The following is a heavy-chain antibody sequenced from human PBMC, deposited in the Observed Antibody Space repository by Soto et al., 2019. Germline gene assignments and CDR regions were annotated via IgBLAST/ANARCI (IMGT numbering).Heavy chain of an antibody. CDR3: ARVLFGRGNWFDP. CDR1: GGTISSYY. D-gene: IGHD3-3*01. Sequence: SETLSLTCTVSGGTISSYYWSWIRQPPGKGLEWIGYIYYSGSTNYNPSLKSRVTISVDTSKNQFSLKLSSVTAADTAVYYCARVLFGRGNWFDPWGQGTLVTV. V-gene: IGHV4-59*01. J-gene: IGHJ5*02. CDR2: IYYSGST.